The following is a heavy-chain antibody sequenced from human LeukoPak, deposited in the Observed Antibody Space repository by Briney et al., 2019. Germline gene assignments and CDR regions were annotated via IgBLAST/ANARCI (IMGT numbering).Heavy chain of an antibody. CDR2: IYSGGST. CDR3: ARDPFDYGDYVYDY. V-gene: IGHV3-66*01. Sequence: QSGGSLRLSCAASGFTVSSNYMSWVRQAPGKGLEWVSVIYSGGSTYYADSVKGRFTISRDNSKNTLYLQMNSLRAEDTAVYYCARDPFDYGDYVYDYWGQGTLVTVSS. CDR1: GFTVSSNY. D-gene: IGHD4-17*01. J-gene: IGHJ4*02.